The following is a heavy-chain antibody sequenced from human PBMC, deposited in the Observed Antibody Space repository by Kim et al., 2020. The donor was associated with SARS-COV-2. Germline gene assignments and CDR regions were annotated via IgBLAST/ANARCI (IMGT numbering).Heavy chain of an antibody. V-gene: IGHV3-21*01. CDR3: AREDDSSGYYRPPGEN. D-gene: IGHD3-22*01. CDR1: GFTFSSYS. J-gene: IGHJ4*02. Sequence: GGSLRLSCAASGFTFSSYSMNWVRQAPGKGLEWVSSISSSSSYIYYADSVKGRFTISRDNAKNSLYLQMNSLRAEDTAVYYCAREDDSSGYYRPPGENWGQGTLVTVSS. CDR2: ISSSSSYI.